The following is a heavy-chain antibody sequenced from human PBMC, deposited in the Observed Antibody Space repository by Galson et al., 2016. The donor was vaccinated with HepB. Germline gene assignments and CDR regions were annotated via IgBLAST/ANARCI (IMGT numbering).Heavy chain of an antibody. V-gene: IGHV3-66*01. Sequence: SLRLSCAASGFTVSSNYMSWVRQAPGKGLEWVSVIYSGDNTYYADSVKGRFTISRDNSKNTLYLQMNSLRVEDTAVYYCARAQLRFLEWLPVGYFDYWGQGTLVTVSS. D-gene: IGHD3-3*01. CDR2: IYSGDNT. CDR1: GFTVSSNY. CDR3: ARAQLRFLEWLPVGYFDY. J-gene: IGHJ4*02.